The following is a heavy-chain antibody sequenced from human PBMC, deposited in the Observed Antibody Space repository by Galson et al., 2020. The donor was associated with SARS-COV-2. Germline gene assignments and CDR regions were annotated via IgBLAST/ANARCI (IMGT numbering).Heavy chain of an antibody. CDR1: GGSISSTTYK. CDR2: IYSSGST. V-gene: IGHV4-39*02. CDR3: AREVVVVVATNLFDP. J-gene: IGHJ5*02. D-gene: IGHD2-15*01. Sequence: SETLSLTCIVSGGSISSTTYKWGWIRQSPGKGLEWIGSIYSSGSTHSNPSLKSRVTISRDASKNQFSLRLSSVTAADTAVYYCAREVVVVVATNLFDPWGQGTLVTVSS.